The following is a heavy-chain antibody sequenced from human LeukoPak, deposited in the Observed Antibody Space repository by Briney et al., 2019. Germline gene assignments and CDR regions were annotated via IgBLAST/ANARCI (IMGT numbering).Heavy chain of an antibody. CDR2: MNQDGNEK. Sequence: PGGSLRLSCAASGFSFRTYFMMWVRQAPGKGLEWVANMNQDGNEKNYADSVKGRFTISRDNAQSSLYLQMNSLRAEDTAVYYCASYPDILAGNQDFAYWGQGALVTVSS. CDR3: ASYPDILAGNQDFAY. D-gene: IGHD3-9*01. CDR1: GFSFRTYF. J-gene: IGHJ4*02. V-gene: IGHV3-7*01.